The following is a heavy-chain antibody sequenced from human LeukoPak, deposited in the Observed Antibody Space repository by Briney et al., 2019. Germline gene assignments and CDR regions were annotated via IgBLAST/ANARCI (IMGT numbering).Heavy chain of an antibody. Sequence: SETLSLTCTVSGGSISSGGYYWSWIRQHPGKGLEWIGYIYYSGSTYYNPSLKSRVTIPVDTSKNQFSLKLSSVTAADTAVYYCARRYCSSTSCNEPYFDYWGQGTLGSASS. CDR3: ARRYCSSTSCNEPYFDY. CDR1: GGSISSGGYY. J-gene: IGHJ4*02. CDR2: IYYSGST. D-gene: IGHD2-2*01. V-gene: IGHV4-31*03.